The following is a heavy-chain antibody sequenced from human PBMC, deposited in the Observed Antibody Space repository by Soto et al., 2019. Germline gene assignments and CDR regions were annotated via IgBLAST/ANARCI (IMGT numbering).Heavy chain of an antibody. CDR1: GGSISSYY. CDR2: IYYSGST. J-gene: IGHJ5*02. D-gene: IGHD3-22*01. Sequence: SETLSLTCTVSGGSISSYYWSWIRQPPGKGLEWIGYIYYSGSTNYNPSLKSRVTISVDTSKNQFSLKLSSVTAADTAVYYCARTAGFPTYDSSGPVLQGDNWFDPWGQGTLVTVSS. V-gene: IGHV4-59*01. CDR3: ARTAGFPTYDSSGPVLQGDNWFDP.